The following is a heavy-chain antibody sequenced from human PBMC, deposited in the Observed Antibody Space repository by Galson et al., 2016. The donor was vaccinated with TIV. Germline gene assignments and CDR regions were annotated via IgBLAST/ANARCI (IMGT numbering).Heavy chain of an antibody. CDR3: AKTQADIVVAPAATPGYYFDY. CDR2: SSGSGDTI. J-gene: IGHJ4*02. V-gene: IGHV3-23*01. Sequence: SLRLSCAASGFTFNTNTMSWIRQAPGKGLEWVSTSSGSGDTIYYADSVKGRFTISRDNSKGTLYLQMSSLRVDDTAIYYCAKTQADIVVAPAATPGYYFDYWGQGTLVTVSS. CDR1: GFTFNTNT. D-gene: IGHD2-2*02.